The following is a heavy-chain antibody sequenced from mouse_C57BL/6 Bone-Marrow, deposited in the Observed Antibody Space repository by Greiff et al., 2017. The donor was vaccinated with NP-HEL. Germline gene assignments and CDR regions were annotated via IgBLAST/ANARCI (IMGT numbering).Heavy chain of an antibody. CDR3: ARTVSTTVVAPYYFGY. CDR2: IYPSDSET. V-gene: IGHV1-61*01. Sequence: QVQLQQPGAELVRPGSSVKLSCKASGYTFTSYWMDWVKQRPGQGLEWIGNIYPSDSETHYNQKFKDKATLTVDTSSSTAYMQLSSLTSEDSAVYDCARTVSTTVVAPYYFGYWGQGTTLTVAS. J-gene: IGHJ2*01. D-gene: IGHD1-1*01. CDR1: GYTFTSYW.